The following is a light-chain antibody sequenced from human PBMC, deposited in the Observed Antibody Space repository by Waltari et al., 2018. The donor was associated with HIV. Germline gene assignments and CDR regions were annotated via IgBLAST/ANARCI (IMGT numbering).Light chain of an antibody. Sequence: IVMTQSPDSLAVSLGERATINCRSSQSVLYDSKNENYLSWYQQKPGQPPKLLLYWASTRESGVPDRFSGSGSGTDFTLTISSLQAEDVAVYDCQQYFDTPTFGQGTKVEIK. J-gene: IGKJ1*01. V-gene: IGKV4-1*01. CDR1: QSVLYDSKNENY. CDR3: QQYFDTPT. CDR2: WAS.